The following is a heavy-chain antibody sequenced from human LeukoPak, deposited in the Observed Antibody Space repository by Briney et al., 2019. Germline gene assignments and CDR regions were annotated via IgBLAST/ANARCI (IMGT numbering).Heavy chain of an antibody. Sequence: SETLSLTCAVYGGSFSGYYWSWIRQPPGKGLEWIGEINHSGSTNYNPSLKSRVTISVDTSKNQFSLKLSSVTAADTAVYYCATIAAAAPYYFDYWGQGTLVTVSS. CDR1: GGSFSGYY. D-gene: IGHD6-13*01. J-gene: IGHJ4*02. CDR2: INHSGST. V-gene: IGHV4-34*01. CDR3: ATIAAAAPYYFDY.